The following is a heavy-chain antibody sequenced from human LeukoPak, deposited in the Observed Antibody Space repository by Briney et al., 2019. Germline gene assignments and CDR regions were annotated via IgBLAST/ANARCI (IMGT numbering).Heavy chain of an antibody. CDR1: GGSISSYY. Sequence: PSETLSLTCTVSGGSISSYYWSWIRQPPGKGLEWIGYIYYSGSTNYNPSLKSRVTISVDTSKNQFSLKLSSVTAADTAVYYCARWTKGYSNYYYYYYMDVWGKGTTVTVSS. CDR2: IYYSGST. D-gene: IGHD4-11*01. V-gene: IGHV4-59*12. J-gene: IGHJ6*03. CDR3: ARWTKGYSNYYYYYYMDV.